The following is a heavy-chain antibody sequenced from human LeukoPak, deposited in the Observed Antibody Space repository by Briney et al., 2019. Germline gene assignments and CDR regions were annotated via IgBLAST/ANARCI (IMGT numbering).Heavy chain of an antibody. Sequence: SETLSLTCTVSGDSISTYYWSRIRQPPGKGLEWIGYIYYRVTSDYNPSLKSRVTMSVDMSTRQISLKLSSVTAADTAVYYCARAVGGDGSGSLWGPGTPVTVSS. V-gene: IGHV4-59*01. CDR1: GDSISTYY. J-gene: IGHJ4*02. CDR3: ARAVGGDGSGSL. CDR2: IYYRVTS. D-gene: IGHD3-10*01.